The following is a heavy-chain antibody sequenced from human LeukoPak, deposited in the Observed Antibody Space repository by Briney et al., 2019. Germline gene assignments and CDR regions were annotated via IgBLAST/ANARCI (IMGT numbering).Heavy chain of an antibody. J-gene: IGHJ4*02. CDR1: GFTFSSNS. CDR3: ARGEWSSSPIDY. Sequence: GGSLRLSCAASGFTFSSNSMNWVRQAPGKGLEWVSFISSSSNYIYYADSMKGPFTISRDNAKNSLYLQMNSLKAEDTAVYYCARGEWSSSPIDYWGQGTLVTVSS. D-gene: IGHD6-6*01. CDR2: ISSSSNYI. V-gene: IGHV3-21*01.